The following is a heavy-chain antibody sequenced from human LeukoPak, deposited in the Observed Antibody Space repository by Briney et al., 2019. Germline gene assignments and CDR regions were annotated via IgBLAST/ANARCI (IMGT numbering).Heavy chain of an antibody. CDR2: MNPNSGNT. J-gene: IGHJ6*03. D-gene: IGHD3-9*01. Sequence: GASVKVSCKASGYTFTSYDINWVRQATGQGLEWMGWMNPNSGNTGYAQKFQGRVTMTRNTSISTAYMELSSLRSEDTAVYYCARILLRSYDILTGPDYYYYMDVWGKGTTVTVSS. CDR3: ARILLRSYDILTGPDYYYYMDV. CDR1: GYTFTSYD. V-gene: IGHV1-8*01.